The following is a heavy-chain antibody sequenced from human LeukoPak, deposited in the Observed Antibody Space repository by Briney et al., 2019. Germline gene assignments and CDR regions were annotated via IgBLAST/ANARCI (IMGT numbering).Heavy chain of an antibody. V-gene: IGHV3-30*18. CDR1: GFTFSSYG. CDR2: ISYDGSNK. Sequence: GGSLRLSCAASGFTFSSYGMHWVRQAPGKGLEWVAVISYDGSNKYYADSVKGRFTISRDNSKNTLYLQMNSLRAEDTAVYYCAKSPRGSDRGGDCYTFDYWGQGTLVTVSS. J-gene: IGHJ4*02. CDR3: AKSPRGSDRGGDCYTFDY. D-gene: IGHD2-21*02.